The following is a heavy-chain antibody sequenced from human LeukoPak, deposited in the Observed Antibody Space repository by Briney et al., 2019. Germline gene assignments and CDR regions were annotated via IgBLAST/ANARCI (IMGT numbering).Heavy chain of an antibody. CDR3: ARLGLESPVAAAI. D-gene: IGHD2-15*01. CDR1: GYTFTNYE. CDR2: MNPNTGNI. Sequence: ASVKVSCKASGYTFTNYEINWVRQATGQGLEWMGWMNPNTGNIGSAQKFQGRVTITRNTSISTAYMELSSLRSEDTGVYYCARLGLESPVAAAIWGQGTLVTVSS. J-gene: IGHJ4*02. V-gene: IGHV1-8*03.